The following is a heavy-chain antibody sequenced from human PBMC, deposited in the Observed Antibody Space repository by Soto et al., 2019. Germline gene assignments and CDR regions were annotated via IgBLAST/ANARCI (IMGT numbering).Heavy chain of an antibody. CDR3: ARGVGNCSGGSCYSGDWFDP. Sequence: NPSETLSLTCTVSGGSISSGDYYWSWIRQPPGKGLEWIGYIYYSGSTYYNPSLKSRVTISVDTSKSQFSLKLSSVTAADTAVYYCARGVGNCSGGSCYSGDWFDPWGQGTLVTVSS. V-gene: IGHV4-30-4*01. CDR2: IYYSGST. J-gene: IGHJ5*02. D-gene: IGHD2-15*01. CDR1: GGSISSGDYY.